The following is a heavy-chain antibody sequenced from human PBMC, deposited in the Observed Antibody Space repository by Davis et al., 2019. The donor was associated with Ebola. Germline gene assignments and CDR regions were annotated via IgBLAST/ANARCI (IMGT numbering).Heavy chain of an antibody. Sequence: PSETLSLTCAASGFTFINYWMPWVRQAPGKGLEWVSRANSDGSTTGYGDSVKGRFTTSRDNAKNTLYLQMNSLRGEDTAMYYCARDADGPGALVDYWGQGTLVTVSS. D-gene: IGHD5-24*01. CDR2: ANSDGSTT. V-gene: IGHV3-74*01. CDR3: ARDADGPGALVDY. CDR1: GFTFINYW. J-gene: IGHJ4*02.